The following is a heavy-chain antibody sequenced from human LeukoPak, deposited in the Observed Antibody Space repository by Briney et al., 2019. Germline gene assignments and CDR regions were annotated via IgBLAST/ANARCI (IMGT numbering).Heavy chain of an antibody. CDR1: GFTFSNAW. D-gene: IGHD3-22*01. CDR2: IRSNSDGGTI. CDR3: ATDFYDST. V-gene: IGHV3-15*07. J-gene: IGHJ5*02. Sequence: GGSLRLSCATSGFTFSNAWMNWVRQAPGKGLEWVGRIRSNSDGGTIDYAAPVKGRFTLSRDDSKTTLYLQMNGLQTEDTAVYYCATDFYDSTWGQGTLVTVSS.